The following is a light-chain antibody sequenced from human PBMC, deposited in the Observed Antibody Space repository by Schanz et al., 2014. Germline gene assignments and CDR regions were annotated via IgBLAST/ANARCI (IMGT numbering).Light chain of an antibody. CDR2: GAS. J-gene: IGKJ3*01. CDR1: QTVSNN. Sequence: EIVMTQSPATLSVSPGERGTLSCRASQTVSNNLAWYQQKPGQAPRLLIYGASSRATGIPDRFSGSGSGTDFTLTISSLEPEDFAVYYCQQYNNWPPLTFGPGTKVDIK. V-gene: IGKV3D-15*01. CDR3: QQYNNWPPLT.